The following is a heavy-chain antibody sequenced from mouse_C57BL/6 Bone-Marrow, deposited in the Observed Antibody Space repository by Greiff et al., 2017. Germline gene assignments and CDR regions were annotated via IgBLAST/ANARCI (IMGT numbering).Heavy chain of an antibody. V-gene: IGHV1-78*01. Sequence: VKLVESDAELVKPGASVKISCKVSGYTFTDHTIHWMKQRPEQGLEWIGYIYPRDGSTKYNEKFKGTATLTADKSSSTAYMQLNSLTSEDSAVYFCASYYGSSYGNYWGQGTTLTGSS. CDR2: IYPRDGST. J-gene: IGHJ2*01. D-gene: IGHD1-1*01. CDR3: ASYYGSSYGNY. CDR1: GYTFTDHT.